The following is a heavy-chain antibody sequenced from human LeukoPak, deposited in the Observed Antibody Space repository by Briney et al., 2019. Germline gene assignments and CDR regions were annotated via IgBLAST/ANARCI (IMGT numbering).Heavy chain of an antibody. CDR3: ARVGSRPVAGSVGY. V-gene: IGHV3-48*01. J-gene: IGHJ4*02. CDR2: ISSSSSTI. Sequence: GGSLRLSCAASGFTFSSYSMNWVRQAPGKGLEWASYISSSSSTIYYADSVKGRFTISRDNAKNSLYLQMNSLRAEDTAVYYCARVGSRPVAGSVGYWGQGTLVTVSS. CDR1: GFTFSSYS. D-gene: IGHD6-19*01.